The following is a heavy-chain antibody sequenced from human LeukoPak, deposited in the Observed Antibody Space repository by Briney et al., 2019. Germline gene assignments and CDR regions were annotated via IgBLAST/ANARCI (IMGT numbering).Heavy chain of an antibody. J-gene: IGHJ4*02. CDR3: AKGAYDYIEMGYFDY. V-gene: IGHV3-23*01. Sequence: GGSLRLPCAASGFSLSNSAMSWVRHAPGKGLEGVSLIIASSGSTFYADSVKSRFTISRDNSKNTLYLQMNSLRAEDTAVYYCAKGAYDYIEMGYFDYWGQGTLVTVSS. CDR1: GFSLSNSA. CDR2: IIASSGST. D-gene: IGHD5-12*01.